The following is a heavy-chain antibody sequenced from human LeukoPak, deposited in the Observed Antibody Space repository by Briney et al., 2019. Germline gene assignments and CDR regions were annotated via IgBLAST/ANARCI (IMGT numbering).Heavy chain of an antibody. Sequence: PWGSLRLSCAAVGVTFSGYWMNWVRQAPGKGLGWVSRINSDGSSTNYADSGKGRFTISRDNAKNTLYLQMNRLRVEDTAVYYCARDPNYGDLDYWGRGTLVTVSS. D-gene: IGHD4/OR15-4a*01. CDR1: GVTFSGYW. V-gene: IGHV3-74*01. J-gene: IGHJ4*02. CDR2: INSDGSST. CDR3: ARDPNYGDLDY.